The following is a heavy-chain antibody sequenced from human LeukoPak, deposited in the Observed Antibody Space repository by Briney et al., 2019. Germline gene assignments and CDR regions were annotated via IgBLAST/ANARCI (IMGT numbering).Heavy chain of an antibody. CDR3: ARDQSGATTFDY. V-gene: IGHV4-59*01. J-gene: IGHJ4*02. CDR2: IYYSGST. CDR1: GGSISSYY. Sequence: PSETLSLTCTVSGGSISSYYWSWIRQPPGKGLEWIGYIYYSGSTNYNPSLKSRVTISVDTSKNQFSLKLSSVTAADTAVYYCARDQSGATTFDYWGQGVLVTVSS. D-gene: IGHD1-1*01.